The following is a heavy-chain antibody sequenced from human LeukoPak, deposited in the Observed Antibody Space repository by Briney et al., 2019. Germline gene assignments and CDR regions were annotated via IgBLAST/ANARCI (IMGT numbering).Heavy chain of an antibody. Sequence: GGSLRLSWAASGFTLSSYAMNWVRQAPGKGLEWVAFIRYDGSNKYYADSVKGRFTISRDNSKNTLYLQMNSLRAEDTAVYYCAKDLLGYCSGGSCYSLGYWGQGTLVTVSS. J-gene: IGHJ4*02. V-gene: IGHV3-30*02. CDR1: GFTLSSYA. CDR2: IRYDGSNK. D-gene: IGHD2-15*01. CDR3: AKDLLGYCSGGSCYSLGY.